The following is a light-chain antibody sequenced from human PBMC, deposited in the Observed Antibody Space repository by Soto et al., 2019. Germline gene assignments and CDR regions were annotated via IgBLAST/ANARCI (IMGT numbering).Light chain of an antibody. Sequence: EIVLTHSPATLSLSPGERATLSCRASQSVSSYLAWNQQKPGQAPRLLIYDASNRATGIPARFSGSGSGTDFTLTISSLEPEDFALYYCQQRSNWPWTLGQGTKVEIK. V-gene: IGKV3-11*01. J-gene: IGKJ1*01. CDR1: QSVSSY. CDR2: DAS. CDR3: QQRSNWPWT.